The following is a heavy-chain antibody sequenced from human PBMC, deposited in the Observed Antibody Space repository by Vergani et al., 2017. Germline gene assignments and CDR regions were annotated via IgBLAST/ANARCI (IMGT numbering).Heavy chain of an antibody. J-gene: IGHJ6*03. D-gene: IGHD4-11*01. CDR1: GGSFTSYH. V-gene: IGHV4-34*01. Sequence: QVQLQQWGGGLLKPSETLSLTCVVNGGSFTSYHWTWIRQSPGEGLEWVGDIDHTGRPDYNPSLKSRLTRSVDKSRNQFSLTLNSATATDTAIYFCARVNTETNGHLYYYYYMDVWGQGTAVTVS. CDR2: IDHTGRP. CDR3: ARVNTETNGHLYYYYYMDV.